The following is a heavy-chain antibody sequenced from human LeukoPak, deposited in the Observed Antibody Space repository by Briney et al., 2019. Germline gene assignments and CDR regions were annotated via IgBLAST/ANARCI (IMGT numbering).Heavy chain of an antibody. CDR3: AKVLAYYYDSSGQVGKYDAFDI. V-gene: IGHV3-23*01. CDR1: GFTFSSYA. CDR2: ISGSGGST. Sequence: GGSLRLSCTASGFTFSSYAMSWVRQAPGKGLEWVSAISGSGGSTYYADSVKGRSTISRDNSKNTLYLQMNSLRAEDTAVYYCAKVLAYYYDSSGQVGKYDAFDIWGQGTTVTVSS. J-gene: IGHJ3*02. D-gene: IGHD3-22*01.